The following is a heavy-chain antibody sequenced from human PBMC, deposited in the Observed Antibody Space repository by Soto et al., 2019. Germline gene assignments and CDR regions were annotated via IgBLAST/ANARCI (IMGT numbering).Heavy chain of an antibody. D-gene: IGHD1-7*01. CDR2: ISSSSSTI. CDR1: GFTFSSYS. V-gene: IGHV3-48*02. Sequence: GGSLRLSCAASGFTFSSYSMNWVRQAPGKGLEWVSYISSSSSTIYYADSVKGRFTISRDNAKNSLYLQMNSLRDEDTAVYYCAREIITGTTTGAFDIWGQGTMVTVSS. CDR3: AREIITGTTTGAFDI. J-gene: IGHJ3*02.